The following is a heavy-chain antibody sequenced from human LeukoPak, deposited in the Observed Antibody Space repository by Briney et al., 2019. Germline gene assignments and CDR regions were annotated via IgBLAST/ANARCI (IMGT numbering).Heavy chain of an antibody. CDR2: ISGSGDTT. Sequence: GGSLRLSCAASGFTFSNFAMSWVRQAPGKGLEWVSAISGSGDTTYYADSVMGRFAISRDNSKNTLYLQMNSLRAEDTAVYYCAKAHRGYSYGYQDYWGQGTLVTVSS. V-gene: IGHV3-23*01. D-gene: IGHD5-18*01. J-gene: IGHJ4*02. CDR1: GFTFSNFA. CDR3: AKAHRGYSYGYQDY.